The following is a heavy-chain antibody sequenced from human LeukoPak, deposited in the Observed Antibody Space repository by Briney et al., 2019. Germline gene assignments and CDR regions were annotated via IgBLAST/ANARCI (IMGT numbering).Heavy chain of an antibody. CDR1: GYTFTSYD. J-gene: IGHJ6*03. D-gene: IGHD5-12*01. Sequence: ASVKVSCKASGYTFTSYDVNWVRQATGQGLEWMGWMNPNSGNTGYAQKFQGRVTITRNTSISTAYMELSSLRSEDTAVYYCARGRGTSMATIIYYYYYMDVWGKGTTVTVSS. V-gene: IGHV1-8*03. CDR2: MNPNSGNT. CDR3: ARGRGTSMATIIYYYYYMDV.